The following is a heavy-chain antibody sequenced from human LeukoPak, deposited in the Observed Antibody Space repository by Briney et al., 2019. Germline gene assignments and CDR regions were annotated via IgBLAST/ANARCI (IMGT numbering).Heavy chain of an antibody. CDR2: INKDGSER. V-gene: IGHV3-7*01. Sequence: GGSLRLSCAASGFTFSGYWMSWVRQAPGKGLEWVANINKDGSERYNVDSVKGRFTISRDNANISLYLQMNSLRAEDTSVYYCARESKGRSKIDYWGQGTLVTVSS. D-gene: IGHD4-17*01. CDR3: ARESKGRSKIDY. J-gene: IGHJ4*02. CDR1: GFTFSGYW.